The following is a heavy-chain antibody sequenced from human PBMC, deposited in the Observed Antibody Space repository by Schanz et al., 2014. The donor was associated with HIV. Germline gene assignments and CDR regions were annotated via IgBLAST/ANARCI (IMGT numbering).Heavy chain of an antibody. CDR3: ARARAKIEGRPVGNWFDP. CDR1: GYIFTSNG. V-gene: IGHV1-18*01. J-gene: IGHJ5*02. D-gene: IGHD6-6*01. CDR2: ISAYNGKT. Sequence: QVQLVQSGAEVKKPGASVKVSCKASGYIFTSNGISWVRQAPGQGLEWMGWISAYNGKTNYARKVQGRVTMTTDTSTTTAYMELRGLTSEDTAVYFCARARAKIEGRPVGNWFDPWGQGTLVTVSS.